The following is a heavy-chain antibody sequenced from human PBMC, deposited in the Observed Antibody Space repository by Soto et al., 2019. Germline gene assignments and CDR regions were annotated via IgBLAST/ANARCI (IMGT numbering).Heavy chain of an antibody. J-gene: IGHJ6*02. V-gene: IGHV3-30-3*01. CDR1: GFTFSSYA. Sequence: GGSLRLSCAASGFTFSSYAMHWVRQAPGKGLEWVAVISYDGSNKYYADSVKGRFTISRDNSKNTLYLQMNSLRAEDTAVYYCAREGGEDIVVVPAAIREGDYYYYGMDVWGQGTTVTVSS. CDR2: ISYDGSNK. D-gene: IGHD2-2*02. CDR3: AREGGEDIVVVPAAIREGDYYYYGMDV.